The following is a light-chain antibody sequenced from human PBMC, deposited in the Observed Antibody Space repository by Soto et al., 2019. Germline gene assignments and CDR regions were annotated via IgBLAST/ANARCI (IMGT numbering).Light chain of an antibody. V-gene: IGLV1-40*01. CDR3: QSYDNSLSGSYV. CDR2: GNS. CDR1: SSNIGAGYD. J-gene: IGLJ1*01. Sequence: SVLTQPPSVSGAPGQRVTISCTGSSSNIGAGYDVHWYQQFPGTAPKLLIYGNSNRPSGVPDRFSGSKSGTSASLAITGLQAEDEADYYCQSYDNSLSGSYVFGTGTKVTVL.